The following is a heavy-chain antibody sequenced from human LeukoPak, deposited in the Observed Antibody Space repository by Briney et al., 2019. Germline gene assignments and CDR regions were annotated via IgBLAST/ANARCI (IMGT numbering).Heavy chain of an antibody. V-gene: IGHV4-59*08. J-gene: IGHJ6*03. D-gene: IGHD5-24*01. Sequence: SETLSLTCNVSGGSISGYHWSWIRQPPGKGLEWLGYIYYSGSSNYNPSLKSRVTMSADTSKNQFSLKLSSVTAADTAVYYCARGLQVHGDYYYYMDVWGKGTTVTVSS. CDR1: GGSISGYH. CDR2: IYYSGSS. CDR3: ARGLQVHGDYYYYMDV.